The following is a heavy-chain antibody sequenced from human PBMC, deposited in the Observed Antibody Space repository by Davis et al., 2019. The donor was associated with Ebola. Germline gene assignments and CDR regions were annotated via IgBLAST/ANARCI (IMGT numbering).Heavy chain of an antibody. CDR3: ARIWYEAFDI. J-gene: IGHJ3*02. D-gene: IGHD6-13*01. CDR1: GFTFSSYS. V-gene: IGHV3-48*02. CDR2: ISSSSTI. Sequence: GESLKISCAASGFTFSSYSMNWVRQAPGKGLEWVSYISSSSTIYYADSVKGRFTISRDNAKNSLYLQMNSLRDEDTAVYYCARIWYEAFDIWGQGTMVTVSS.